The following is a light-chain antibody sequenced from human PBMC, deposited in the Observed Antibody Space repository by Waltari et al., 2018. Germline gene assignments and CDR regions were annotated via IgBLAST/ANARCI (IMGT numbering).Light chain of an antibody. Sequence: IVLTQSPVTLSLSPGERATLSCRASQSVDSYLAWYQPKRGQPPRLLIYDTSNRATGLPARFSGRGSGTDFTLTISSLEPDDFAVYFCQLRIKWPPEITFGQGTRLEIK. CDR3: QLRIKWPPEIT. CDR1: QSVDSY. CDR2: DTS. J-gene: IGKJ5*01. V-gene: IGKV3-11*01.